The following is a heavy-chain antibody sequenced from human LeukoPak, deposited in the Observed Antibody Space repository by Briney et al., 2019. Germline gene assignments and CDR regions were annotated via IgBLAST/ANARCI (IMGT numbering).Heavy chain of an antibody. D-gene: IGHD5-24*01. CDR1: GGSISSYY. J-gene: IGHJ5*02. Sequence: SETLSLTCTVSGGSISSYYWSWIRQPPGKGLEWIGYIYYSGSTNYNPSLKSRVTISVDTSKNQFSLKLSSVTAADTAVYYCARGERGDGYNSPLFDPWGQGTLVIVSS. CDR2: IYYSGST. CDR3: ARGERGDGYNSPLFDP. V-gene: IGHV4-59*01.